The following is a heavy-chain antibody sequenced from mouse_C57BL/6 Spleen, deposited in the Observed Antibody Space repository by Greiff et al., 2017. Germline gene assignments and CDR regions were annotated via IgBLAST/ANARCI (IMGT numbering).Heavy chain of an antibody. J-gene: IGHJ3*01. D-gene: IGHD1-1*01. V-gene: IGHV1-15*01. Sequence: QVQLQQPGAELVRPGASVTLSCKASGYTFTDYEMHWVKQTPVHGLEWIGAIDPETGGTAYNQKFKGKAILTADKSSSTAYMELRSLTSEDSAVYYCTRDYGNPFAYWGQGTLVTVSA. CDR3: TRDYGNPFAY. CDR1: GYTFTDYE. CDR2: IDPETGGT.